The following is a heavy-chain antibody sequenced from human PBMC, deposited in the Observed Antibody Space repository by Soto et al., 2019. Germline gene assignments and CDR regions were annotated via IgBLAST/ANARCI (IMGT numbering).Heavy chain of an antibody. Sequence: SVKVSCKASGGTFSSYAISWVRQAPGQGLEWMGGIIPIFGTANYAQKFQGRVTITADESTSTAYMELSSLRSEDTAVYYCARAKQLVPEGDAFDIWGQGTMVTVSS. CDR2: IIPIFGTA. V-gene: IGHV1-69*13. CDR1: GGTFSSYA. CDR3: ARAKQLVPEGDAFDI. D-gene: IGHD6-13*01. J-gene: IGHJ3*02.